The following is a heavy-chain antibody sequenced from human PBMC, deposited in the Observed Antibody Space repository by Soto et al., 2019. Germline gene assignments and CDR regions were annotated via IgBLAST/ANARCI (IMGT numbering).Heavy chain of an antibody. D-gene: IGHD6-13*01. CDR1: GGSISSSSYY. Sequence: NPSETLSLTCTVSGGSISSSSYYWGWIRQPPGKGLEWIGSIYYSGYTYYNPSLKSRVTISVDTSKNQFSLKLSSVTAADTAVYYCARRYSSAFDIWGQGTMVTVSS. V-gene: IGHV4-39*01. CDR2: IYYSGYT. J-gene: IGHJ3*02. CDR3: ARRYSSAFDI.